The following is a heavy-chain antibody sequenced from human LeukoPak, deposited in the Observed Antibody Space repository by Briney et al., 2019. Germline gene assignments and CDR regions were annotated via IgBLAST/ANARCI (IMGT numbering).Heavy chain of an antibody. V-gene: IGHV3-73*01. J-gene: IGHJ5*02. CDR2: IRSKANSYAT. CDR3: TRPNYGDPEYNWFDP. CDR1: GFTFSGSA. Sequence: GRSLRLSCAASGFTFSGSAMHWVRQASGKGLEWVGRIRSKANSYATAYAASVKGRFTISRDDSKNTAYLQMNSLKTEDTAVYYCTRPNYGDPEYNWFDPWGQGTLVTVSS. D-gene: IGHD4-17*01.